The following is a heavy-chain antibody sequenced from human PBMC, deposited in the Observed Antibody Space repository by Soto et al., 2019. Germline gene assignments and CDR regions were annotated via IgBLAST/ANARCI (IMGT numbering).Heavy chain of an antibody. CDR1: GGTFGSYA. V-gene: IGHV1-69*01. CDR2: IIPIFGTA. Sequence: KVPCKSSGGTFGSYASMWVRQAPGQGLEWMGGIIPIFGTANYAQKFQGRVTITADESTSTAYMELSRLRSDDTAVYYCARDGYYGSGSYTSWFDPWGQGTQVTVSS. D-gene: IGHD3-10*01. J-gene: IGHJ5*02. CDR3: ARDGYYGSGSYTSWFDP.